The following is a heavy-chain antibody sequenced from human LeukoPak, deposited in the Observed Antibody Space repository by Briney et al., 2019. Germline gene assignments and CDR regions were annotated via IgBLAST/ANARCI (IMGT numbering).Heavy chain of an antibody. Sequence: SETLSLTSAVSGYSIGSGYFWGWIRQPPGKGLEWIGSIHHSGSTYYNPSLKSRVTISIDTSKNQFSLKLSSVTAADTAVYYCARDLPYDILTGSLLWGQGTMVTVSS. V-gene: IGHV4-38-2*02. J-gene: IGHJ3*01. CDR3: ARDLPYDILTGSLL. CDR1: GYSIGSGYF. D-gene: IGHD3-9*01. CDR2: IHHSGST.